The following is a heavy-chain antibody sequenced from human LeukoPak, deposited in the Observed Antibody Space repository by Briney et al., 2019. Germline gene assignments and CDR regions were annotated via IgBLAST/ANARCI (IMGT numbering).Heavy chain of an antibody. V-gene: IGHV4-59*08. Sequence: PSETLSLTCTVSGGSISSYYWSWIRQPPGKGLEWIGYIYYSGSTNYNPSLKSRVTISVDTSKNQFSLKLSSVTAADTAVCYCARHTEGIAGVGDAFDIWGQGTMVTVSS. J-gene: IGHJ3*02. D-gene: IGHD6-13*01. CDR1: GGSISSYY. CDR2: IYYSGST. CDR3: ARHTEGIAGVGDAFDI.